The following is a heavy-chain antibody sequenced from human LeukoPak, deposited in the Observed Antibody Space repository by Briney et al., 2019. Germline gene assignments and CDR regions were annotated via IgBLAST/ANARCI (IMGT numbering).Heavy chain of an antibody. V-gene: IGHV3-23*01. CDR2: ISGSGGST. D-gene: IGHD4/OR15-4a*01. CDR1: GFTFSTYG. CDR3: ARRAGAYSHPYDY. J-gene: IGHJ4*02. Sequence: GGTLRLSCVASGFTFSTYGMSWVRQAPGKGLEWVSAISGSGGSTYYADSVKGRFTISRDNSKNTLYLQMNSLRAEDTAVYYCARRAGAYSHPYDYWGQGTLVTVSS.